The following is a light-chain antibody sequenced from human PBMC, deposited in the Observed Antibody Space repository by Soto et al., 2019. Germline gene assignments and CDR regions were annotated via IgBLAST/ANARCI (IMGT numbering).Light chain of an antibody. Sequence: DIVMTQSPDSLAVSLGERASINCKSSQTIFYSPNNYNYLAWYQQTPGQPPKLLIYWASTRESGVPARFRGSGSGTDFTLTIDSLQAEDVAVYYCQQYYSTPITCGQGTRLEIK. CDR2: WAS. J-gene: IGKJ5*01. CDR1: QTIFYSPNNYNY. CDR3: QQYYSTPIT. V-gene: IGKV4-1*01.